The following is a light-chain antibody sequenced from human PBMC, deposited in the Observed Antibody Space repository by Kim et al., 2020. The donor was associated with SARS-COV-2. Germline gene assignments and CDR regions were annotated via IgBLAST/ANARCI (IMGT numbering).Light chain of an antibody. CDR1: SSDVGSYNL. J-gene: IGLJ3*02. CDR2: EVS. V-gene: IGLV2-23*02. CDR3: CSYAGSNRWV. Sequence: GQSITISCTGTSSDVGSYNLVSWYQQHPGKAPKLMIYEVSKRPSGVSNRFSGSKSGNTASLTISGLQAEDEADYYCCSYAGSNRWVFGGGTQLTVL.